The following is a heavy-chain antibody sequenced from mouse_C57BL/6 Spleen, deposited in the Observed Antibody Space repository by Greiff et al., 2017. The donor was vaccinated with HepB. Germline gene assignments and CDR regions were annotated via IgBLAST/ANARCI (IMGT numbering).Heavy chain of an antibody. V-gene: IGHV1-52*01. J-gene: IGHJ2*01. CDR3: ASDPLNYEYFDY. CDR1: GYTFTSYW. CDR2: IDPSDSET. Sequence: QVQLQQPGAELVRPGSSVKLSCKASGYTFTSYWMHWVKQRPIQGLEWIGNIDPSDSETHYNQKFKDKATLTVDKSSSTAYMQLSSLTSEDSAVYYCASDPLNYEYFDYWGQGTTLTVSS. D-gene: IGHD2-3*01.